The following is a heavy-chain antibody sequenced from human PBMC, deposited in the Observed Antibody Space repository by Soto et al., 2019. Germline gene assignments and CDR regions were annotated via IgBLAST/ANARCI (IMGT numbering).Heavy chain of an antibody. V-gene: IGHV4-59*08. D-gene: IGHD6-19*01. Sequence: QVQLQESGPGLVRPSETLSLTCTVSSDSISSYYWIWIRQSPGKGLEWIGYTDYSGNTNYNPSLKSRFTISGDTSKNQFSLRLSSVTAADTAVYYCARAVCDPLYYLDYWGQGTLVTVSS. J-gene: IGHJ4*02. CDR3: ARAVCDPLYYLDY. CDR2: TDYSGNT. CDR1: SDSISSYY.